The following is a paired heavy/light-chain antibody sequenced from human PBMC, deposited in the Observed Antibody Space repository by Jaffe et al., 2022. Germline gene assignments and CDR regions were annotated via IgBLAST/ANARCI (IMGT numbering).Heavy chain of an antibody. V-gene: IGHV1-69*01. CDR2: IIPIFGTA. D-gene: IGHD2-15*01. Sequence: QVQLVQSGAEVKKPGSSVKVSCKASGGTFSSYAISWVRQAPGQGLEWMGGIIPIFGTANYAQKFQGRVTITADESTSTAYMELSSLRSEDTAVYYCATLYGQGCSGGSCYSGVYYYYMDVWGKGTTVTVSS. J-gene: IGHJ6*03. CDR1: GGTFSSYA. CDR3: ATLYGQGCSGGSCYSGVYYYYMDV.
Light chain of an antibody. CDR3: QQYYSFPPT. CDR2: AAS. CDR1: QGISSY. V-gene: IGKV1D-8*02. Sequence: AIWMTQSPSLLSASTGDRVTISCRMSQGISSYLAWYQQKPGKAPELLIYAASTLQSGVPSRFSGSGSGTDFTLTISCLQSEDFATYYCQQYYSFPPTFGQGTKLEIK. J-gene: IGKJ2*01.